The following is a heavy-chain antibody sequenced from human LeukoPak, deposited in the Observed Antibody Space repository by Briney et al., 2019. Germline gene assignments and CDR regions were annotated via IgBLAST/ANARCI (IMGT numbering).Heavy chain of an antibody. Sequence: SQTLSLTCTVSGGSISSGSYYWSWIRQPAGKXXXXXXRIYTSGSTNYNPSLKSRVTISVDTSKNQFSLKLSSVTAADTAVYYCASTYCSGGSCHYLVYWGQGTLVTVSS. CDR2: IYTSGST. V-gene: IGHV4-61*02. D-gene: IGHD2-15*01. J-gene: IGHJ4*02. CDR3: ASTYCSGGSCHYLVY. CDR1: GGSISSGSYY.